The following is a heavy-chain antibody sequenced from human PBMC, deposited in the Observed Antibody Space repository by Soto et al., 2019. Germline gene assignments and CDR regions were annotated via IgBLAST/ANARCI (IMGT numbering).Heavy chain of an antibody. Sequence: PSETLSLTCNVSGGSLSPYYWSWIRQTPGKGLEWIGYFFSSGNTYFNPSLKSRVTISLDTSKKQFSLNLTSVTAADTAVYYCARVPSSGYSLYFDYWGQGTLVTVSS. J-gene: IGHJ4*02. V-gene: IGHV4-59*01. CDR2: FFSSGNT. CDR3: ARVPSSGYSLYFDY. CDR1: GGSLSPYY. D-gene: IGHD3-22*01.